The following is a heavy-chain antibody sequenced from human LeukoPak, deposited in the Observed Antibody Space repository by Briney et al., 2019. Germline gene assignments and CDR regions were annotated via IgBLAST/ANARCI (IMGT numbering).Heavy chain of an antibody. J-gene: IGHJ4*02. CDR2: IKQDGSEK. V-gene: IGHV3-7*03. D-gene: IGHD5-18*01. Sequence: GESLRLSCAASGRTFSPYWMNWVRQAPGMGLEWVANIKQDGSEKYYVDSVKGRFTISRDNAKKSLYLQMNSLRGEDTAIYYCARDGRGYTYGNDYWGQGTLVTVSS. CDR3: ARDGRGYTYGNDY. CDR1: GRTFSPYW.